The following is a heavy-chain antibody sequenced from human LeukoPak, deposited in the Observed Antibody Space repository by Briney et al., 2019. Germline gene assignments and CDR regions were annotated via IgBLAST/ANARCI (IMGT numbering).Heavy chain of an antibody. CDR2: ISAYNGNT. CDR1: GYTFTSYG. Sequence: ASVKVSCKASGYTFTSYGISWVRQAPGQGLEWMGWISAYNGNTNYAQKLQGRVTMTTDTSTSTAYMELRSLRSDDTAVYYCARNRDIYGSGSYYQNWFDPWGQGTLVTASS. CDR3: ARNRDIYGSGSYYQNWFDP. D-gene: IGHD3-10*01. J-gene: IGHJ5*02. V-gene: IGHV1-18*04.